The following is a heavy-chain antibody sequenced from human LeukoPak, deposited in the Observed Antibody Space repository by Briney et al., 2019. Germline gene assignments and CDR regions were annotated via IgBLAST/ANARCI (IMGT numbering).Heavy chain of an antibody. V-gene: IGHV1-69*04. J-gene: IGHJ4*02. CDR1: GGAFSSYA. CDR3: ARMHVDGYSDY. CDR2: IIPILGIA. Sequence: ASVKVSCKASGGAFSSYAISWVRQAPGQGLEWMGRIIPILGIANYAQKFQGRVTITADKSTSTAYMELSSLRSEVTAVYYCARMHVDGYSDYWGQGTLVTVSS. D-gene: IGHD5-24*01.